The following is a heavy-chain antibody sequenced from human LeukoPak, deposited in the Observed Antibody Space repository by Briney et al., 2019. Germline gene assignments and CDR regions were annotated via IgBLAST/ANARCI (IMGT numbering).Heavy chain of an antibody. J-gene: IGHJ4*02. CDR1: GGSFSGYY. CDR3: ARGCGGDCYSGHDY. CDR2: INHSGST. Sequence: SEALSLTCAVYGGSFSGYYWSWIRQPPGKGLEWIGEINHSGSTNYNPSLKSRVTISVDTSKNQFSLKLSSVTAADTAVYYCARGCGGDCYSGHDYWGQGTLVTVSS. V-gene: IGHV4-34*01. D-gene: IGHD2-21*02.